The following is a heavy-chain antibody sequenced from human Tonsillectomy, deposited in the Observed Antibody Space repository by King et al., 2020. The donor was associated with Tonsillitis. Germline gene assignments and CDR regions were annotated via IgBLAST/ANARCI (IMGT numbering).Heavy chain of an antibody. CDR2: IGVSSIRI. CDR1: GFTFSSYE. Sequence: VQLVESGGGLLQPGGSLRLSCAASGFTFSSYEMNCVRQAPGKGLEWLSYIGVSSIRIFYADSVTGRFTISRDNAKNSQYLQMTSLRAEDTGVYYCARGGGSGGSCSDLWGQGTLVTVSS. D-gene: IGHD2-15*01. CDR3: ARGGGSGGSCSDL. J-gene: IGHJ5*02. V-gene: IGHV3-48*03.